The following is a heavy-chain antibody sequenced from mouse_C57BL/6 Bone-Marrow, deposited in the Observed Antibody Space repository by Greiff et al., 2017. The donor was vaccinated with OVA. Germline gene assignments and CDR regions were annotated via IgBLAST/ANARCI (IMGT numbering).Heavy chain of an antibody. Sequence: EVKLVESGGDLVKPGGSLKLSCAASGFTFSGYAMSWVRQTPEKRLEWVATISDGGSYTYYPDNVKGRFTITRDNAKNNLYLQMSPLTSEDTAMYYCARGGITGPHYWGQGTTLTVSS. CDR3: ARGGITGPHY. CDR1: GFTFSGYA. V-gene: IGHV5-4*03. D-gene: IGHD1-1*01. J-gene: IGHJ2*01. CDR2: ISDGGSYT.